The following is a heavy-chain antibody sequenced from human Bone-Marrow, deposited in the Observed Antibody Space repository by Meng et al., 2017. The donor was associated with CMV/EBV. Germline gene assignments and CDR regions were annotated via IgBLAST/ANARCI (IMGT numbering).Heavy chain of an antibody. CDR2: ISSSSYI. J-gene: IGHJ6*01. V-gene: IGHV3-21*01. D-gene: IGHD1-26*01. CDR3: ARDVGTTLYYYGMDV. CDR1: GFTFSSYS. Sequence: GESLKISCAASGFTFSSYSMNWVRQAPGKGLEWVSSISSSSYIYYADSVKGRFTISRDNAKNSLYLQMNSLRAEDTAVYYCARDVGTTLYYYGMDVWGQGTTVTCYS.